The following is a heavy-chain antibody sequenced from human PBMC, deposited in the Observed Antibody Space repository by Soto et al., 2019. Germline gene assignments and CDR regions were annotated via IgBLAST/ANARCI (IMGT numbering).Heavy chain of an antibody. CDR2: ISRGGGST. V-gene: IGHV3-23*01. J-gene: IGHJ3*02. Sequence: GGSLRLSCAVSGFTFSSYSMNWVRQAPGKGLEWVSAISRGGGSTYHADSVKGRFTISRDNSKNTLYLEMNSLRAEDMAIYYCAKVLGYDSHLDAFDIWGQGTMVTVSS. CDR3: AKVLGYDSHLDAFDI. CDR1: GFTFSSYS. D-gene: IGHD3-22*01.